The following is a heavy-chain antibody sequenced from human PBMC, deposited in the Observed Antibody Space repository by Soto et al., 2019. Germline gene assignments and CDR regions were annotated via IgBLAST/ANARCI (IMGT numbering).Heavy chain of an antibody. CDR3: ASNWNSDAFDI. Sequence: SETLSLTCTVSGGSVSSGSYYWSWIRQPPGKGLEWIGYIYYSGSTNYNPSLKSRVTISVDTSKNQFSLKLSSVTAADTAVYYCASNWNSDAFDIWGQGTMVTVS. V-gene: IGHV4-61*01. J-gene: IGHJ3*02. D-gene: IGHD1-1*01. CDR1: GGSVSSGSYY. CDR2: IYYSGST.